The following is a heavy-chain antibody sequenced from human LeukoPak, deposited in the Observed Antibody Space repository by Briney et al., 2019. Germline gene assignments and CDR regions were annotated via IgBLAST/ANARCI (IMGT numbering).Heavy chain of an antibody. J-gene: IGHJ4*02. V-gene: IGHV4-59*01. Sequence: PSETLSLTCTVSGGSISSYYWSWIRQPPGKGLEWIGYIYYSGSTNYNPSLKSRVTISVDTSKNQFSLKLSSVTAADTAVYYCARGGGIVGATIVYWGQGTQVTVSS. CDR3: ARGGGIVGATIVY. CDR1: GGSISSYY. CDR2: IYYSGST. D-gene: IGHD1-26*01.